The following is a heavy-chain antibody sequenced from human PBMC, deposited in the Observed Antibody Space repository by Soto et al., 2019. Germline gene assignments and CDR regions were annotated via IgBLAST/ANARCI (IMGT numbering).Heavy chain of an antibody. J-gene: IGHJ4*02. CDR2: ISSDGKNN. V-gene: IGHV3-30*04. D-gene: IGHD3-22*01. Sequence: SLRLSCAASGFLFRIYSMHWVRQAPGKGLEWLAVISSDGKNNYYADSVKGRFTISRDNPKNTLYLQMTSLRAEDTSLYYCASYYDTSGYYIDYWGQGALVTVSS. CDR3: ASYYDTSGYYIDY. CDR1: GFLFRIYS.